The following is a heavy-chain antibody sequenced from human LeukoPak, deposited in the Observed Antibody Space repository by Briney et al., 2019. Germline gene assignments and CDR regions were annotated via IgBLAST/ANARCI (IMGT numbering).Heavy chain of an antibody. Sequence: GGSLSLSCAASGFTFSSYEMAWVRQAPGKGLEGVSHINSIGSTIYYADSVRGRFTISRDNARNSLYLQMDSLRAEDTAVYFCARDPNDYGDPYFDYWGQGTLVTVSS. CDR2: INSIGSTI. CDR1: GFTFSSYE. D-gene: IGHD4-17*01. V-gene: IGHV3-48*03. J-gene: IGHJ4*02. CDR3: ARDPNDYGDPYFDY.